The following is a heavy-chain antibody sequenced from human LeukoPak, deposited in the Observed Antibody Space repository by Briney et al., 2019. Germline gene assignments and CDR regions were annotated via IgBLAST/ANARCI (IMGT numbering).Heavy chain of an antibody. CDR3: ARQGSFYYYYCMDV. J-gene: IGHJ6*04. Sequence: SETLSLTCSVSGGSVNSNTYYWGWIRQSPGRGLEWVGNVYYSGTTYYNPSLESRVTISADTSRNQFSLRLNSVTVADTAVYYCARQGSFYYYYCMDVWGKGTTVTVSS. CDR2: VYYSGTT. D-gene: IGHD3-16*01. CDR1: GGSVNSNTYY. V-gene: IGHV4-39*01.